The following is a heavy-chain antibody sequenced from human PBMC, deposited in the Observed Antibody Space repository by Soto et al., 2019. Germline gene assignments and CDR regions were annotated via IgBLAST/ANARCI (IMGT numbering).Heavy chain of an antibody. V-gene: IGHV6-1*01. J-gene: IGHJ5*02. D-gene: IGHD6-19*01. CDR1: GDSVSSNSAA. CDR2: TYYRSKWYN. CDR3: ARDLAVAGTGTSYNWFDP. Sequence: SQTLSLTCAISGDSVSSNSAAWNWIRQSPSRGLEWLGRTYYRSKWYNDYAVSVKSRITINPDTSKNQFSLQLNSVTPEDTAVYYCARDLAVAGTGTSYNWFDPWGQGTLVTVSS.